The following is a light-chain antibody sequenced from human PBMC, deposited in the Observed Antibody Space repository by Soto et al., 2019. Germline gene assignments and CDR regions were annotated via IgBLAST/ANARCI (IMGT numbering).Light chain of an antibody. CDR1: QSISSY. J-gene: IGKJ1*01. Sequence: DIPVTQSPSSLSASVGDRVTITCRASQSISSYLKWYQQKPGKAPKLLIYAASSLQSGVPSRFSGSGSGREFILPIRSLQTEDFASYYCQESYSTPWAFGHVTKVEI. CDR2: AAS. CDR3: QESYSTPWA. V-gene: IGKV1-39*01.